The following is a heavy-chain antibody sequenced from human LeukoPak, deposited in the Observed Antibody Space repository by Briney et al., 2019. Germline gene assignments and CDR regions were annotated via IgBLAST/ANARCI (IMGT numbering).Heavy chain of an antibody. Sequence: GGSLKISCKGSGYSFTSYWIGWVRQMPGKGLEWMGIIYPGDSDTRYSPSFQGQVTISADKSISTAYLQLSNLKASDTAMYYCARQTYSNSAVVYWGQGTLVTVSS. V-gene: IGHV5-51*01. D-gene: IGHD6-6*01. CDR1: GYSFTSYW. J-gene: IGHJ4*02. CDR3: ARQTYSNSAVVY. CDR2: IYPGDSDT.